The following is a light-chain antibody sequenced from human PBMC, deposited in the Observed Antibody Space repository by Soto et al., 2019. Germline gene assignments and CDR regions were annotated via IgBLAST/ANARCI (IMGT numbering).Light chain of an antibody. J-gene: IGLJ1*01. CDR2: KVT. Sequence: QSALTQPASVFGSPGQSITISCTGTSSDVGGNKYVSWYQQYPGKVPKLLINKVTNRPSGVSYRFSGSKSGNTASLTISALLAEGEADYFCASSTSDSLYVFGTGTKVTVL. V-gene: IGLV2-14*01. CDR1: SSDVGGNKY. CDR3: ASSTSDSLYV.